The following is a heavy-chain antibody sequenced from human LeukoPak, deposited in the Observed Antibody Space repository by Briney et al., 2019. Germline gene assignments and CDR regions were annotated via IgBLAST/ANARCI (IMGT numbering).Heavy chain of an antibody. Sequence: SQTLSLTCAISGDSVSTNSVVWNWIRQSPSRGLEWLGRTYYRSEWYSDYAVSVKGRITINPDTSKNQFSLQLNSVTPEDTAVYYCARHPFATPFDYWGRGTLLTVSS. CDR2: TYYRSEWYS. CDR1: GDSVSTNSVV. D-gene: IGHD2-15*01. J-gene: IGHJ4*02. V-gene: IGHV6-1*01. CDR3: ARHPFATPFDY.